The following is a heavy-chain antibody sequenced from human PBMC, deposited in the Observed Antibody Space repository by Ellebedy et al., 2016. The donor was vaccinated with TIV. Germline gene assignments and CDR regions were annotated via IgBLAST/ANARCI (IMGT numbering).Heavy chain of an antibody. Sequence: SVKVSXKASVGTFSSYAISWVRQAPGQGLEWMGGIIPIFGTANYAQKFQGRVTITADESTSTAYMELSSLRSEDTAVYYCARDRIAAAATGWFDPWGQGTLVTVSS. CDR3: ARDRIAAAATGWFDP. D-gene: IGHD6-13*01. J-gene: IGHJ5*02. V-gene: IGHV1-69*13. CDR2: IIPIFGTA. CDR1: VGTFSSYA.